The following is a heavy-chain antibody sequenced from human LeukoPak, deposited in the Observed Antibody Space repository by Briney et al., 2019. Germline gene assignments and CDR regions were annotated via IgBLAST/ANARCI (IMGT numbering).Heavy chain of an antibody. J-gene: IGHJ4*02. V-gene: IGHV3-23*01. D-gene: IGHD3-10*01. CDR3: AKPPLKDYYGSGSYQYYFDY. Sequence: GGSLRLSCAASGFTFSSYAMSWVRQAPGKGLEWVSAISGSGGSTYYADSVKGRFTISRDNSKNTLYLQMNSLRAEDTAVYYCAKPPLKDYYGSGSYQYYFDYWGQGTLVTVSS. CDR1: GFTFSSYA. CDR2: ISGSGGST.